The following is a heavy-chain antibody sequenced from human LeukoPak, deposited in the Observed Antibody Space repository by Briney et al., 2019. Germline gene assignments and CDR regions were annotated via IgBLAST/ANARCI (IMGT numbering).Heavy chain of an antibody. CDR2: IFRRGGT. J-gene: IGHJ5*02. V-gene: IGHV4-38-2*01. D-gene: IGHD3-3*01. CDR3: ARGQTYYDFWSGYNNWFDP. CDR1: GYSISSGYY. Sequence: SETLSLTCAVSGYSISSGYYWGWIRQPPGKGLGWIGRIFRRGGTHYHPSLKSRVTISVATSKNQFSLKLSSVTAADTAVYYCARGQTYYDFWSGYNNWFDPWGQGTLVTVSS.